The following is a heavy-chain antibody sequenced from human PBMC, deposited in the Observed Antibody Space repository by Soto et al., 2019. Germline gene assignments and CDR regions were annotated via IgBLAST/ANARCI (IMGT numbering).Heavy chain of an antibody. V-gene: IGHV3-23*01. Sequence: EVELLESGGGLVQPGGSLRLSCAASGFTFSSYAMSWVRQAPGKGLEWVSTISGSGGTAYYADSVRGRLIISRDNGEKTLFLQMNRLRAEDTAVYYCAGRPDGTGVNLSDDFDYWGQGTLVTVSS. CDR3: AGRPDGTGVNLSDDFDY. J-gene: IGHJ4*02. D-gene: IGHD3-10*01. CDR2: ISGSGGTA. CDR1: GFTFSSYA.